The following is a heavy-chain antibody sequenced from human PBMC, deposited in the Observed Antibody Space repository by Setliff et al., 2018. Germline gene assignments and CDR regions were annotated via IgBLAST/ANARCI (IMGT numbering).Heavy chain of an antibody. V-gene: IGHV1-18*01. D-gene: IGHD2-15*01. CDR1: GYTFTSYG. J-gene: IGHJ4*02. Sequence: ASVKVSCKASGYTFTSYGISWVRQAPGQGLEWVGWISAYNGNTNYAQKLQGRVTMTTDTSTNTAYMEVRGLGSDDTAMYYCARAVGYCSGGSCYKGDDYWGQGTLVTVSS. CDR3: ARAVGYCSGGSCYKGDDY. CDR2: ISAYNGNT.